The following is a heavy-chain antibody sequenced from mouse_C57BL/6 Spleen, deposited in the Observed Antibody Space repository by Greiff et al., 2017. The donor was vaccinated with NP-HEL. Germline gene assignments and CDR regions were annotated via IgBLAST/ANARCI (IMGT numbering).Heavy chain of an antibody. Sequence: VHVKQSGPELVKPGASVKISYKASGYSFTDYNMNWVKQSNGKSLEWIGVINPNYGTTSYNQKFKGKATLTVDQSSSTAYMQLNSLTSEDSAVYYCARGFYYGSSYGYFDVWGTGTTVTVSS. V-gene: IGHV1-39*01. CDR1: GYSFTDYN. J-gene: IGHJ1*03. CDR2: INPNYGTT. D-gene: IGHD1-1*01. CDR3: ARGFYYGSSYGYFDV.